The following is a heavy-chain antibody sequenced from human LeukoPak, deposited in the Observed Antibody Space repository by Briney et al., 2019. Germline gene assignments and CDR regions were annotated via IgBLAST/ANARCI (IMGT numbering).Heavy chain of an antibody. J-gene: IGHJ4*02. CDR2: INHSGST. V-gene: IGHV4-34*01. D-gene: IGHD3-22*01. CDR1: GGSFSGYY. CDR3: ARGCDDSSGYYQYYFAY. Sequence: PSETLSLTCAVYGGSFSGYYWSWIRQPPGKGLEWIGEINHSGSTNYNPSLKSRVTISVDTSKNQFSLKLSSVTAADTAVYYCARGCDDSSGYYQYYFAYWGQGTLVTVSS.